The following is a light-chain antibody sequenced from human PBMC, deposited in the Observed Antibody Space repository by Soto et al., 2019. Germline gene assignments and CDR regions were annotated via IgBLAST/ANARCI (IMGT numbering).Light chain of an antibody. V-gene: IGKV3-20*01. CDR3: QHCPPYRDSPPLT. Sequence: EIVLTQSPGTLSLSPGERATLSCRASQSVSYYLAWYQQKPGQAPRLLIYDASSRATGVPDRFSGSGSGTDFTLTISRMVPEVFAVYSCQHCPPYRDSPPLTFGGGTKVEIK. CDR2: DAS. J-gene: IGKJ4*01. CDR1: QSVSYY.